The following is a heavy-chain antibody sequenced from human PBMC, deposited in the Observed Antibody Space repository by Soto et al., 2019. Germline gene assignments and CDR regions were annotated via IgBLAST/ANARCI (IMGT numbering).Heavy chain of an antibody. V-gene: IGHV4-59*01. CDR1: GGSISSYY. CDR3: ARGGATIDY. CDR2: IYYSGST. D-gene: IGHD1-26*01. J-gene: IGHJ4*02. Sequence: SETLSLTCTVSGGSISSYYWSWIRQPPGKGLEWIGYIYYSGSTNYNPSLKSRVTISVDTSKNQFSLKLSSVTAADTAVYYCARGGATIDYWGQGTLVTVSS.